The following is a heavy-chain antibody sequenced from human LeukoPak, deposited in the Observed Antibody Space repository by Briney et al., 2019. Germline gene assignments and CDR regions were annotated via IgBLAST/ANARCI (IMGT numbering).Heavy chain of an antibody. D-gene: IGHD6-19*01. CDR2: INDDGSAT. V-gene: IGHV3-74*01. J-gene: IGHJ6*03. Sequence: GGSLRLSCAASGFTFSNYWMHWVRQVPGKGLVWVSRINDDGSATFYADSVKGRFTISRDNAKNTLFLQMSSLRAEDTAVYFCAREIYSSGWYDYYYYMDVWGKGTTVTISS. CDR1: GFTFSNYW. CDR3: AREIYSSGWYDYYYYMDV.